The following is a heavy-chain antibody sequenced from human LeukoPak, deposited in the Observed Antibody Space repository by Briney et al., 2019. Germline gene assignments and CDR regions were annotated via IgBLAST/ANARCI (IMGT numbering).Heavy chain of an antibody. Sequence: GGSLRLSCTASGFTFGDYAMSWFRQAPGKGLEWVGFIRSKAYGGTTEYAASVKGRFTISRDDSKSIAYLQMNSLKTEDTAVYYCTRSSVRGPYYFDYWGQGTLVTVSS. CDR2: IRSKAYGGTT. D-gene: IGHD3-10*01. V-gene: IGHV3-49*03. CDR3: TRSSVRGPYYFDY. J-gene: IGHJ4*02. CDR1: GFTFGDYA.